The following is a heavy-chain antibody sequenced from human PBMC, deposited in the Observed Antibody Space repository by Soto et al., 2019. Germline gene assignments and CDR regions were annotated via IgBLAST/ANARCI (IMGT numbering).Heavy chain of an antibody. CDR1: GGTFSSYS. V-gene: IGHV1-69*01. Sequence: QVQLVQSGAEVKKPGSSVKVSCKASGGTFSSYSINWVRQAPGQGLEWMGEIIPIFGTANYAQKFQGRVTITADESTSTAYMELSXXRSEDTAVYYCARDGXRHSGGIDYWGQGTLVTVSS. CDR3: ARDGXRHSGGIDY. J-gene: IGHJ4*02. CDR2: IIPIFGTA. D-gene: IGHD3-16*01.